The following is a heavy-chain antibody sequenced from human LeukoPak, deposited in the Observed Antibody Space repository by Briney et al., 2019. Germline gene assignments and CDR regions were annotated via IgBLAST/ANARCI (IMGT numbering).Heavy chain of an antibody. CDR1: GFTFSNYW. J-gene: IGHJ3*01. Sequence: QPGGSLRLSCAASGFTFSNYWMHWVRQAPGKGLVWVSRINRDGSSTDYLDSVKGRFTISRDNARNTLYLQMNSLRAEDTAVYYFARVPYVFDLWGQGTMVTVSS. CDR3: ARVPYVFDL. V-gene: IGHV3-74*01. CDR2: INRDGSST.